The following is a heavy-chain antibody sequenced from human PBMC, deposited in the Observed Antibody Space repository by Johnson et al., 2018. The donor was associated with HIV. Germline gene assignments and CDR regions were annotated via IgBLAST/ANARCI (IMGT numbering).Heavy chain of an antibody. V-gene: IGHV3-30*04. Sequence: VQLVESGGGVVQPGRSLRLSCASPGFTFSSYAMHWVRQAPGKGLEWVAFISYDGSKKFYADSVTGRFTISRDNANNSLSLQMSGLRADDTAVYYCVRDRGQRAPLCAFDIWGQGTMVTVSS. CDR1: GFTFSSYA. J-gene: IGHJ3*02. D-gene: IGHD3-10*01. CDR3: VRDRGQRAPLCAFDI. CDR2: ISYDGSKK.